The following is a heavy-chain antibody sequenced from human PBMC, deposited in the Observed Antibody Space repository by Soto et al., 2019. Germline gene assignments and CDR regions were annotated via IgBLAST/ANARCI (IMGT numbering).Heavy chain of an antibody. Sequence: GSLRLSCAASGFTFSSYAMHWVRQAPGKGLEWVAVISYDGSNKYYADSVKGRFTISRDNSKNTLYLQMNSLRAEDTAVYYCARATSDYGNLYYFDYWGQGTLVTVSS. CDR2: ISYDGSNK. CDR1: GFTFSSYA. D-gene: IGHD4-17*01. CDR3: ARATSDYGNLYYFDY. J-gene: IGHJ4*02. V-gene: IGHV3-30-3*01.